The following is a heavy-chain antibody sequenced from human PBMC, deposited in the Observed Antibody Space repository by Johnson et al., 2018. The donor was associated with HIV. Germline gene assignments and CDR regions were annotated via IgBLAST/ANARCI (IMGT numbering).Heavy chain of an antibody. Sequence: QVQLVESGGGLVQPGGSLRLSCAASGFTFSRYAMHWVRQAPGQGLEYVSAISSNGGSTYYGYSLKGRFTISRDNSKNSLYLQMNSLRSEDTALYYCAKGGLGHTDAFDIWGQEPMVTVSS. CDR2: ISSNGGST. V-gene: IGHV3-64*04. CDR1: GFTFSRYA. CDR3: AKGGLGHTDAFDI. J-gene: IGHJ3*02. D-gene: IGHD6-19*01.